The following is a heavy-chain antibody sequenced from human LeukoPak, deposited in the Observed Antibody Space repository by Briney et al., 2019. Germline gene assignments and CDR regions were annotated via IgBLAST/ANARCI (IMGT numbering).Heavy chain of an antibody. CDR2: ISSRGDKI. Sequence: GGSLRLSCAASGFTFDNFGINWVRQAPGKGLVWVSFISSRGDKIYYGDAVKGRFTIPRDNAKNSLYLQVNGLRAEDTAVYYCARDWGQKYFDYWGQGTLVTVSS. D-gene: IGHD3-16*01. CDR3: ARDWGQKYFDY. CDR1: GFTFDNFG. V-gene: IGHV3-21*01. J-gene: IGHJ4*02.